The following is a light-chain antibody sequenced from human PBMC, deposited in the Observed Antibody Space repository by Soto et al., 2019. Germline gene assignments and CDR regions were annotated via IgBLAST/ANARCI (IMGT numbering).Light chain of an antibody. J-gene: IGKJ4*01. Sequence: EIVLTQSPVTLSLSPGERATLSCRATRSVNNFVAWYQQKPGQAPSLLISDASNRATGIPDRFSGSGSGTDFTLTINSLEPEDFAVYCCHQRAGWPPTFGGGTKVDIK. V-gene: IGKV3-11*01. CDR2: DAS. CDR3: HQRAGWPPT. CDR1: RSVNNF.